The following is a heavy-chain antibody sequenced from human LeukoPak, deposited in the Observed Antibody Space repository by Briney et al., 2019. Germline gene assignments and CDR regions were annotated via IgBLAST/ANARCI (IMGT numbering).Heavy chain of an antibody. V-gene: IGHV4-38-2*01. J-gene: IGHJ6*03. CDR2: IYHSGST. CDR1: GYSISSGYY. D-gene: IGHD2-2*01. Sequence: SETLSLTCAVSGYSISSGYYWGWTRQPPGKGLEWIGSIYHSGSTYYSPSLKSRVTISVDTSKNQFSLKLSSVTAADTAVYYCARHACSSTSCYGYYYYYMDVWGKGTTVTVSS. CDR3: ARHACSSTSCYGYYYYYMDV.